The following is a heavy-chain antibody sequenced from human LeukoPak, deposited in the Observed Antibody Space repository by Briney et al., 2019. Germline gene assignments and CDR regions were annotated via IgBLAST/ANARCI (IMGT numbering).Heavy chain of an antibody. V-gene: IGHV3-30*01. J-gene: IGHJ6*03. Sequence: PGRSLRLSCAASGFTFSSYAMHWVRQAPGKGLEWVAVISYDGSNKYYADPVKGRFTISRDNSKNTLYLQMNSLRAEDTAVYYCARDPAAGNYYYMDVWGKGTTVTVSS. D-gene: IGHD6-13*01. CDR2: ISYDGSNK. CDR3: ARDPAAGNYYYMDV. CDR1: GFTFSSYA.